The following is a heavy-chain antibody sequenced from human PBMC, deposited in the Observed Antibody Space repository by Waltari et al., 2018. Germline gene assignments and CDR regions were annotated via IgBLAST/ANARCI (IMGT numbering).Heavy chain of an antibody. CDR1: GYIFTRYG. CDR2: ISGYDDNT. Sequence: QVQLVQSGGEVRRPGASVTVSCQATGYIFTRYGLSWVRQAPGHGLEWIGGISGYDDNTHGAKKFQGRVTMSTDTFTITVYMDLRSLISDGTAVYYCARDYYYGSGSSWSDVFDTWGQGTMVTVSS. V-gene: IGHV1-18*01. CDR3: ARDYYYGSGSSWSDVFDT. D-gene: IGHD3-10*01. J-gene: IGHJ3*02.